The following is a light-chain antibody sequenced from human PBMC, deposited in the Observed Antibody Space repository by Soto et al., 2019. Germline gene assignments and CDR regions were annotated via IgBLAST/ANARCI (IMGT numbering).Light chain of an antibody. CDR1: SSDVGSYNL. V-gene: IGLV2-23*01. CDR2: EGI. J-gene: IGLJ2*01. Sequence: QSALTQPASVSGSPGQSITISCTGTSSDVGSYNLVSRYQQHPGKAPKLMIYEGIKRPSGVSNRFSGSKSGNTASLTISGLQAEDEADYYCCSYAGSSTDVVFGGGTKLTVL. CDR3: CSYAGSSTDVV.